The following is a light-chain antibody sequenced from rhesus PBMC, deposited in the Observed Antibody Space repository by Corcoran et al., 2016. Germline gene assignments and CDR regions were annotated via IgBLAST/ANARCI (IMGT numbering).Light chain of an antibody. J-gene: IGKJ2*01. CDR1: QTVSRS. CDR3: QHYTIWPYT. CDR2: GAS. V-gene: IGKV3-42*01. Sequence: EIVMTQSPATLSLSPGERATLSCRASQTVSRSLAWYQQQPGQPPRLLIYGASTRDTGITERFSGSGDGTDFTLTISSLEPEDVAVYYCQHYTIWPYTFGQGTKVEI.